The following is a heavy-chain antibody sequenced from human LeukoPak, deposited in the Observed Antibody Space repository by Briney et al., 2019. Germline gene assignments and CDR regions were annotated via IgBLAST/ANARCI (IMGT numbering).Heavy chain of an antibody. CDR3: ARFSIAVAGTADY. D-gene: IGHD6-19*01. Sequence: SETLSLTCTVSGGSISTYYWSWIRQPAGKGLEWLGRIYAGGSTSYNPSLKSRVTMSVDTFKNQFSLRLSSVTAADTAVYYCARFSIAVAGTADYWGQGTLVTVSS. CDR1: GGSISTYY. CDR2: IYAGGST. V-gene: IGHV4-4*07. J-gene: IGHJ4*02.